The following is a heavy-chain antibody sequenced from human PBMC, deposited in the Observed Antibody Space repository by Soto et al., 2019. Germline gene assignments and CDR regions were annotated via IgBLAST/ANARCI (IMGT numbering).Heavy chain of an antibody. CDR2: ISAYNGNT. CDR1: GYTFTSYG. CDR3: ARDPRTIAVAGNRFDY. V-gene: IGHV1-18*01. D-gene: IGHD6-19*01. Sequence: ASVKVSCKASGYTFTSYGISWVRQAPGQGLEWMGWISAYNGNTNYAQKLQGRVTMTTDTSTSTAYMELRSLRSDDTAVYYCARDPRTIAVAGNRFDYWGQGTLVTVSS. J-gene: IGHJ4*02.